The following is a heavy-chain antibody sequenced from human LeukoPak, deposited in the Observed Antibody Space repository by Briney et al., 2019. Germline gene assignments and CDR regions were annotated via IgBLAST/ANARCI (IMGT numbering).Heavy chain of an antibody. J-gene: IGHJ5*02. Sequence: PGGSLRLSCAASGFTFSDYYMSWIRQAPGKGLEWVSYISGSSSYIKYADSVKGRFTISRDNAKNSLYLHMNSLRAEDTALYYCARDLVSAQNNWFDPWGQGTLVTVSS. CDR2: ISGSSSYI. CDR3: ARDLVSAQNNWFDP. D-gene: IGHD5/OR15-5a*01. CDR1: GFTFSDYY. V-gene: IGHV3-11*06.